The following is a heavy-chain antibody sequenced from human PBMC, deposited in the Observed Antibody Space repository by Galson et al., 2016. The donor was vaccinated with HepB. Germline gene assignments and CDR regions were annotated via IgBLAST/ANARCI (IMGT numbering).Heavy chain of an antibody. V-gene: IGHV4-59*01. D-gene: IGHD6-19*01. CDR1: GASISGYY. Sequence: LTCTVSGASISGYYLSWIRQPPGKGLEWIGYIYYSGRTNYNPSLKSRVTISVDTSKNQFSLKLSSVTAADTAVYYCARDDSGGWYGFHYGMDVWGQGATVTVSS. CDR2: IYYSGRT. J-gene: IGHJ6*02. CDR3: ARDDSGGWYGFHYGMDV.